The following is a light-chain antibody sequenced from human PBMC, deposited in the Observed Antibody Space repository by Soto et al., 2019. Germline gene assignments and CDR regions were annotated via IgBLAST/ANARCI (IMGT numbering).Light chain of an antibody. CDR2: GAS. CDR3: NQYGCSPWT. Sequence: EIVLTQSPGTLSLYTGERATLSCSVGQTSRCKSLAWYQQRPGQAPRLLIDGASSSATDIPDRDSGSASGTDFTLTFLTLETEDFALDSCNQYGCSPWTSGKGTQVEVK. V-gene: IGKV3-20*01. J-gene: IGKJ1*01. CDR1: QTSRCKS.